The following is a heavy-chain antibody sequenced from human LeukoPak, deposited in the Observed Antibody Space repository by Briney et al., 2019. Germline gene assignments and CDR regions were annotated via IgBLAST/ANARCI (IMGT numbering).Heavy chain of an antibody. CDR1: GFTVSSNY. CDR2: ISSSSNV. Sequence: GGSLRLSCAASGFTVSSNYMSWVRQAPGKGLEWISYISSSSNVYYADSVKGRFTISRDNTKNSLYLQMSSLRDDDTAVYYCARSSLLHSNAMDVWGQGTTVTVSS. J-gene: IGHJ6*02. CDR3: ARSSLLHSNAMDV. V-gene: IGHV3-69-1*01. D-gene: IGHD5-18*01.